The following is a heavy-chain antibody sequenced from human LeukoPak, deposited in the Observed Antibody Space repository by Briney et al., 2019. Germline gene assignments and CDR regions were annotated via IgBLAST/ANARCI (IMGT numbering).Heavy chain of an antibody. D-gene: IGHD3-16*01. CDR2: MSQSGNS. CDR3: AGVESSLREPGAFDI. J-gene: IGHJ3*02. Sequence: SETLSLTCSVSGDSLRNFYWNWIRQSPAKGLEWIGYMSQSGNSGSNPSLESRVTISLDTSKTHFSLNLTSMTAADTAVYFCAGVESSLREPGAFDIWGRGIMVTVSS. CDR1: GDSLRNFY. V-gene: IGHV4-59*01.